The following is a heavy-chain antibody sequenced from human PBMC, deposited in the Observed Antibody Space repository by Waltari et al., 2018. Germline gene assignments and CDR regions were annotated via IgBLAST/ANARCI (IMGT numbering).Heavy chain of an antibody. CDR3: AALGPDII. J-gene: IGHJ3*02. CDR2: MGAAGDA. CDR1: GFPFSTYE. Sequence: EVHLVESGGGLVQPGGPLRLSCEASGFPFSTYEVHWVRQTTGKLREWGSAMGAAGDAYYLHAVRGRFTISRDNAKNSFYLQMNSLRADDTAVYFCAALGPDIIWGQGAMVTVSS. V-gene: IGHV3-13*01. D-gene: IGHD1-26*01.